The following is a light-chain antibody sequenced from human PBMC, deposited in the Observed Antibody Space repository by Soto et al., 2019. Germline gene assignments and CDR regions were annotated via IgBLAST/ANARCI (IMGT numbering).Light chain of an antibody. V-gene: IGKV3-11*01. CDR3: HQRSSWPWT. CDR2: DAS. CDR1: QSVSSY. J-gene: IGKJ1*01. Sequence: EIVLTQSPATLSLSPGERATLSCRASQSVSSYLAWYQQKSGQAPRLLIYDASNRATGIPARFGGSGSGTDFTLTISSLEPDDFAVYYCHQRSSWPWTFGQGTKVDIK.